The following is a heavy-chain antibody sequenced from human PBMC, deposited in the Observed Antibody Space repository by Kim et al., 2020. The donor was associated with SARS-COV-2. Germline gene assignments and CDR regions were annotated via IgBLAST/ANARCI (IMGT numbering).Heavy chain of an antibody. CDR3: ARDGDSGGSGSYNYYYYGMDV. CDR1: GYTFNSYG. V-gene: IGHV1-18*01. CDR2: ISAYNGNT. J-gene: IGHJ6*02. D-gene: IGHD3-10*01. Sequence: ASVKVSCKASGYTFNSYGISWVRQAPGQGLEWMGWISAYNGNTNYAQKLQGRVTMTTDTSTSTAYMELRSLRSDDTAVYYCARDGDSGGSGSYNYYYYGMDVWGQGTTVTVSS.